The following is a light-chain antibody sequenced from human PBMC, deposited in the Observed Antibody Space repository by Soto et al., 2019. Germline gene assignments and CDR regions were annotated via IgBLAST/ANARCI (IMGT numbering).Light chain of an antibody. CDR2: GAS. J-gene: IGKJ2*01. CDR3: QQYCSSPPYT. Sequence: EIVLTQSPGTLSLSPGERATLSCRASQSVSSSYLAWYQQKPGQAPRLLIYGASSRATGIPDRFSGSGSGTYFTLTISRLEPEDFAVYYCQQYCSSPPYTFGQGTKLEIK. CDR1: QSVSSSY. V-gene: IGKV3-20*01.